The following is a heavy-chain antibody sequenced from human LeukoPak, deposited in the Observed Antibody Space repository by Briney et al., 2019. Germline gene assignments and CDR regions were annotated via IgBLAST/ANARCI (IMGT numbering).Heavy chain of an antibody. CDR3: AGIGDSPDAFDI. CDR2: ISSSSSYI. V-gene: IGHV3-21*01. CDR1: GFTFSSYG. Sequence: GGSLRLSCAASGFTFSSYGMHWVRQAPGKGLEWVSSISSSSSYIYYADSVKGRFTISRDNAKNSLYLQMNSLRAEDTAVYYCAGIGDSPDAFDIWGQGTMVTVSS. D-gene: IGHD3-10*01. J-gene: IGHJ3*02.